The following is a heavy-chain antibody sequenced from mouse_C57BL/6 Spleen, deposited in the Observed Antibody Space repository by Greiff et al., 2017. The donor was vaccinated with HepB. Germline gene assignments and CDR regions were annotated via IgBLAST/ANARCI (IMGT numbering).Heavy chain of an antibody. D-gene: IGHD2-4*01. Sequence: EVHLVESGGGLVKPGGSLKLSCAASGFTFSDYGMHWVRQAPEKGLEWVAYISSGSSTIYYADTVKGRFTISRDHAKNTLFLQMTSLRSEDTAMYYCAECDYDGLGYWGQGTTLTVSS. CDR3: AECDYDGLGY. V-gene: IGHV5-17*01. CDR1: GFTFSDYG. CDR2: ISSGSSTI. J-gene: IGHJ2*01.